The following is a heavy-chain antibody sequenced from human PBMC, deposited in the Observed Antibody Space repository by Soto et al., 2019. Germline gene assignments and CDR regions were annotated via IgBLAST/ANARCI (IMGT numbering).Heavy chain of an antibody. Sequence: QVQLVQSGAEVKKPGASVKVSCKASGYTFTSYGISWVRQAPGQGLEWRGWISAYNGNTNYAQKLQGRDTMTTDTSTSTAYMELRSLRSDATAVYYCARSTYYYDSSGPEIDIWGQGTMVTVSS. CDR2: ISAYNGNT. CDR3: ARSTYYYDSSGPEIDI. V-gene: IGHV1-18*01. CDR1: GYTFTSYG. J-gene: IGHJ3*02. D-gene: IGHD3-22*01.